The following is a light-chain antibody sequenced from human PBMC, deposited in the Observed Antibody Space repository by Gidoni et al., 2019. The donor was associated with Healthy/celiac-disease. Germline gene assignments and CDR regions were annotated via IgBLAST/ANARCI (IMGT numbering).Light chain of an antibody. J-gene: IGKJ1*01. Sequence: DTVMPQSPLSLLVTPGAPASISCRSSQSLLHSNGYNYLDWYLQKPGQSPQLLIYWGSNRADGVPDKVSGNGSGTDFTLKISRVEAEDVGVYYCMQALQTPRTFGQGTKVEIK. CDR3: MQALQTPRT. V-gene: IGKV2-28*01. CDR1: QSLLHSNGYNY. CDR2: WGS.